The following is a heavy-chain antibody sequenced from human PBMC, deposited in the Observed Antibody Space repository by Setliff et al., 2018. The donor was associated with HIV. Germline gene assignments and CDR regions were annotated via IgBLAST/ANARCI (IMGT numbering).Heavy chain of an antibody. CDR1: GLRFNIFA. D-gene: IGHD1-7*01. J-gene: IGHJ6*03. CDR2: ISGSGSTT. CDR3: AKNTPSIINYPYYYYMDV. Sequence: AESLRLSCVASGLRFNIFAMTWVRQAPGKGLQWVSSISGSGSTTNHADSVKGRFTISRDNSKSTLYLQMNSLRDGDTALYYCAKNTPSIINYPYYYYMDVWGKGTTVTVSS. V-gene: IGHV3-23*01.